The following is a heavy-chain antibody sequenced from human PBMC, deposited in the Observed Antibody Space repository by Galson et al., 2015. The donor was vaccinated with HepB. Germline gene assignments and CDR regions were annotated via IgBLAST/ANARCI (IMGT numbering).Heavy chain of an antibody. CDR3: ARLIQLWFGDAFDI. V-gene: IGHV1-18*04. Sequence: QSGAEVKKPGESLRISCKASGYTFTSYGISWVRQAPGQGLEWMGWISAYNGNTNYAQKLQGRVTMTTDTSTSTAYMELRSLRSDDTAVYYCARLIQLWFGDAFDIWGQGTMVTVSS. CDR2: ISAYNGNT. CDR1: GYTFTSYG. D-gene: IGHD5-18*01. J-gene: IGHJ3*02.